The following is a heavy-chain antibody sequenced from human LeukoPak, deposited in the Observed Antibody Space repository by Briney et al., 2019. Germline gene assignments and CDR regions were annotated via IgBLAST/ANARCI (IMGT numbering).Heavy chain of an antibody. CDR1: GFTFSSYS. J-gene: IGHJ4*02. CDR2: ISSSSTYV. V-gene: IGHV3-21*01. D-gene: IGHD5-18*01. Sequence: GGSLRLSCAASGFTFSSYSMSWVRQAPGKGLEWVSSISSSSTYVYYADSVKGRFTISRGNAKISLYLQMNSLGAEDTAVYYCARDLRDSYGFFAFDYWGQGTLVTVSP. CDR3: ARDLRDSYGFFAFDY.